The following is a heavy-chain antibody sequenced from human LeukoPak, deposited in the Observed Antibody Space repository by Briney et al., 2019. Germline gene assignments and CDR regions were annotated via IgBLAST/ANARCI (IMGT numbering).Heavy chain of an antibody. J-gene: IGHJ5*02. CDR2: ITDST. Sequence: GGSLRLSCAASGFTFSSYAMTWVRQAPGKGLEWVSAITDSTYFADSVKGRFTISRDSSKNTVYLQMNSLRAEDTAVYYCARYCSGGRCYSGLDPWGQGALVTVSS. CDR3: ARYCSGGRCYSGLDP. D-gene: IGHD2-15*01. V-gene: IGHV3-23*01. CDR1: GFTFSSYA.